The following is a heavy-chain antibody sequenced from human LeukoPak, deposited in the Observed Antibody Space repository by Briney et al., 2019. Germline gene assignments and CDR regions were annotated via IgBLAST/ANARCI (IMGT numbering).Heavy chain of an antibody. J-gene: IGHJ4*02. CDR3: ARDYGGNPPGAFDY. Sequence: SETLSLTCAVYGGSFSGYYWSWIRLPPGKGLEWIGEINHSGSTNYNPSLKSRVTISVDTSKNQFSLKLSSVTAADTAVYYCARDYGGNPPGAFDYRGQGTLVTVSS. D-gene: IGHD4-23*01. CDR1: GGSFSGYY. V-gene: IGHV4-34*01. CDR2: INHSGST.